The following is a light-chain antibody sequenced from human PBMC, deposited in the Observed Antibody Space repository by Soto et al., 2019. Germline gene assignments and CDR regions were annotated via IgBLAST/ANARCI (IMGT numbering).Light chain of an antibody. J-gene: IGKJ4*01. CDR2: AAS. V-gene: IGKV3-15*01. Sequence: EIVLTQSPATLSLSPGERATLFCRASQGISSLLAWYQQKPGQAPRLLIYAASTRAAGIPARFSGSGSGTDFTLTISSLQSEDFAVYYCQQYNSWPPVTFGGGTKV. CDR3: QQYNSWPPVT. CDR1: QGISSL.